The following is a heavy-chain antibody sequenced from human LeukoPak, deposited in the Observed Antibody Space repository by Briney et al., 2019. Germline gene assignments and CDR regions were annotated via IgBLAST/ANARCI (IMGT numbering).Heavy chain of an antibody. J-gene: IGHJ4*02. Sequence: GGSLRLSCGASGFTFNIYGMGWVRQAPGKGLEWISGISGSGGSTYYADSVRGRFTISRDNSRNTLYLQMNSLRAEDTALYYCAKAEGYYDSSGYPDYWGQGTLVTVSS. D-gene: IGHD3-22*01. V-gene: IGHV3-23*01. CDR1: GFTFNIYG. CDR2: ISGSGGST. CDR3: AKAEGYYDSSGYPDY.